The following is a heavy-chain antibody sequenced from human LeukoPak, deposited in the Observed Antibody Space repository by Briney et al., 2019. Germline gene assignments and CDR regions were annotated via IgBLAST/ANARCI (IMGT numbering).Heavy chain of an antibody. CDR1: GGSISSGGYS. J-gene: IGHJ4*02. CDR2: IYHSGST. Sequence: PPETLSLTCAVSGGSISSGGYSWSWIRQPPGKGLEWIGYIYHSGSTYYNPSLKSRVTISVDRSKNQFSLKLSSVTAADTAVYYCARGDGDYVLPFDYWGQGTLVTVSS. CDR3: ARGDGDYVLPFDY. D-gene: IGHD4-17*01. V-gene: IGHV4-30-2*01.